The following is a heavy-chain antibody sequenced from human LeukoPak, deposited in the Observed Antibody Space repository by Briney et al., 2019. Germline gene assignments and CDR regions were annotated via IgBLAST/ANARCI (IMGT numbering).Heavy chain of an antibody. Sequence: KPSGTLSLTCAVSGGSISSSNWWSWVRQPPGKGLEWIGEMYHSGSTNYNPSLKSRVTISVDKSKYQFSLKLSSVTAADTAVYYCARGVYSGYDLRPTPRNWGQGTLVTVSS. CDR2: MYHSGST. D-gene: IGHD5-12*01. CDR1: GGSISSSNW. V-gene: IGHV4-4*02. CDR3: ARGVYSGYDLRPTPRN. J-gene: IGHJ4*02.